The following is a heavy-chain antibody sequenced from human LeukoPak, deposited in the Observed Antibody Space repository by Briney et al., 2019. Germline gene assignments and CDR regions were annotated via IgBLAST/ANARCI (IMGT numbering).Heavy chain of an antibody. V-gene: IGHV3-48*01. Sequence: GGSLRLSCAASGFTFSSYSMSWVRQAPGKGLEWVSYISSSSSTIYYADSVKGRFTISRDNAKNSLYLQMNSLRAEDTAVYYCTRVLYSSGWYGDHYWGQGTLVTVSS. CDR1: GFTFSSYS. CDR3: TRVLYSSGWYGDHY. D-gene: IGHD6-19*01. CDR2: ISSSSSTI. J-gene: IGHJ4*02.